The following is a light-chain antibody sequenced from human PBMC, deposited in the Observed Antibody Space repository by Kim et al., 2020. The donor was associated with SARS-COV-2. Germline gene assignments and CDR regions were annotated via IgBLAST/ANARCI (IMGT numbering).Light chain of an antibody. CDR2: AAS. CDR3: QQSHTAPLT. J-gene: IGKJ4*01. Sequence: DIQMTQSPPSLSAFVGDRVTITCRASQSISSYLNWYQQKPGKAPNVLIYAASNLQSGVPPRFSGSGSGTDFTLTISSLQPEDFATYYCQQSHTAPLTFGGGTKVDIK. V-gene: IGKV1-39*01. CDR1: QSISSY.